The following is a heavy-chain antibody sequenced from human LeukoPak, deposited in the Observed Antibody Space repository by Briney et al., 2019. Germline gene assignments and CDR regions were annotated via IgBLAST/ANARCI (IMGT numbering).Heavy chain of an antibody. CDR1: GFPFSSHA. Sequence: PGRSLRLSCAASGFPFSSHALHWVRQAPGKGLEWVAVISYDGSDKYYADSVKGRFTISRDNSKNTLYLQMNSLRTEDTAVYYCARGDRYGTADYYYAMDVWGQGTTVTVSS. CDR2: ISYDGSDK. J-gene: IGHJ6*02. V-gene: IGHV3-30*04. CDR3: ARGDRYGTADYYYAMDV. D-gene: IGHD5-18*01.